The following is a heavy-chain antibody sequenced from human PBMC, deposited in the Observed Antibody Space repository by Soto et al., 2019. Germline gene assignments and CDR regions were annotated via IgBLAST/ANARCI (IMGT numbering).Heavy chain of an antibody. J-gene: IGHJ4*02. CDR3: ARVPDY. CDR2: IYHSGST. Sequence: QLQLQESGSGLVKPSQTLSLTCAVSGGSISSGGSSWSWIRQPPGKGLEWIGYIYHSGSTYYNPSLKSRVTISVDRSKNQFSLKLSSVTAADTAVYHCARVPDYWGQGTLVTVSS. V-gene: IGHV4-30-2*01. CDR1: GGSISSGGSS.